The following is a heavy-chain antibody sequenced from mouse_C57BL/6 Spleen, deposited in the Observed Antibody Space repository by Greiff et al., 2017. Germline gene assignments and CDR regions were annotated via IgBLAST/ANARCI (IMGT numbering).Heavy chain of an antibody. J-gene: IGHJ1*03. CDR3: TDFQIYDGYYWYFDV. CDR2: IRLKSDNYAT. D-gene: IGHD2-3*01. CDR1: GFTFSNYW. V-gene: IGHV6-3*01. Sequence: EVQGVESGGGLVQPGGSMKLSCVASGFTFSNYWMNWVRQSPEKGLEWVAQIRLKSDNYATHYAESVKGRFTISRDDSKSSVYLQMNNLRAEDTGIYYCTDFQIYDGYYWYFDVWGTGTTVTVSS.